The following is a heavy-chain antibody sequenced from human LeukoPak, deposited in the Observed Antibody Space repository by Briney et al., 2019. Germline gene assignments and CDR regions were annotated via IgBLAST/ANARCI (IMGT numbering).Heavy chain of an antibody. J-gene: IGHJ4*02. CDR2: INPNSGGT. V-gene: IGHV1-2*02. D-gene: IGHD4-17*01. Sequence: ASVKVSFKASGYTFTGYYMHWVRQAPGQGLEWMGWINPNSGGTNYAQKFQGRVTMTRDTSISTAYMELGRLRSDDTAVYYCAREGTDYGDYVADYWGQGTLVTVSS. CDR3: AREGTDYGDYVADY. CDR1: GYTFTGYY.